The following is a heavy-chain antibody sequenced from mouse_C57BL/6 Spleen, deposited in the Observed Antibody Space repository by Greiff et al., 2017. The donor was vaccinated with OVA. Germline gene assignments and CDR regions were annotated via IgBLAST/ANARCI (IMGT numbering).Heavy chain of an antibody. CDR1: GYTFTDYY. D-gene: IGHD1-1*01. V-gene: IGHV1-26*01. J-gene: IGHJ1*03. CDR3: ARLREYFDV. Sequence: EVQLQQSGPELVEPGASVKISCKASGYTFTDYYMNWVKQSHGKSLEWIGDINPNNGGTSYNQKFKGKATLTVDKSSSTAYMELRSLTSEDSAVYYCARLREYFDVWGTGTTVTVSS. CDR2: INPNNGGT.